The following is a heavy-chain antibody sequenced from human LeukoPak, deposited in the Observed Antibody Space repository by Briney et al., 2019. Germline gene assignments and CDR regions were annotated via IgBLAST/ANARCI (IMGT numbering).Heavy chain of an antibody. D-gene: IGHD4-17*01. Sequence: PGGSLRLPCAASGFTFSSYAMSWVRQAPGKGLEWVSAISGSGGSTYYANSVKGRFTISRDNSKNTLYLQMNSLRAEDTAVYYCAKVADYGDYPRYWGQGTLVTVSS. CDR3: AKVADYGDYPRY. CDR2: ISGSGGST. J-gene: IGHJ4*02. V-gene: IGHV3-23*01. CDR1: GFTFSSYA.